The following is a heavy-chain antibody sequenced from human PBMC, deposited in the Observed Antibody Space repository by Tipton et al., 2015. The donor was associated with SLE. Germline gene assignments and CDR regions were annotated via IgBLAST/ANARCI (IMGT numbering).Heavy chain of an antibody. CDR3: ASFGGDYGGGFDY. CDR1: GFTFSSYG. V-gene: IGHV3-33*01. J-gene: IGHJ4*02. D-gene: IGHD4-17*01. CDR2: IWYDGSNK. Sequence: SLRLSCAASGFTFSSYGMHWVRQAPGKGLEWVAVIWYDGSNKYYADSVKGRFTISRDNSKNTLYLQMNSLRAEDTAVYYCASFGGDYGGGFDYWGQGTLVTVSS.